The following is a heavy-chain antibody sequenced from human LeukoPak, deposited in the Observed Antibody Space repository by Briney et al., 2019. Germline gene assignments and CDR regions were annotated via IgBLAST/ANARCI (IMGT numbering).Heavy chain of an antibody. CDR2: TYYRSKWYN. Sequence: SQTLSPTSALSGVSVSGNSAACNWIRQSPSRGLEWLGRTYYRSKWYNDSAESVKSRLTINPDTSKNQISLQLSSVTPEDTAVYYCAGETSPSDAFDIWGQGTMVTVSS. CDR3: AGETSPSDAFDI. D-gene: IGHD1/OR15-1a*01. CDR1: GVSVSGNSAA. V-gene: IGHV6-1*01. J-gene: IGHJ3*02.